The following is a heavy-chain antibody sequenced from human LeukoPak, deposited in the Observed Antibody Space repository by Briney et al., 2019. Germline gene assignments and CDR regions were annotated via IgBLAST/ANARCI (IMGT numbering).Heavy chain of an antibody. J-gene: IGHJ4*02. D-gene: IGHD3-22*01. CDR3: ARDRRYYYDSSGYYYFDY. CDR2: ISSSGSTI. CDR1: GFTLSDYY. V-gene: IGHV3-11*04. Sequence: GGSLRLSCAASGFTLSDYYMSWIRQAPGKGLEWVSYISSSGSTIYYADSVKGRFTISRDNAKNSLYLQMNSLRAEDTAVYYCARDRRYYYDSSGYYYFDYWGQGTLVTVSS.